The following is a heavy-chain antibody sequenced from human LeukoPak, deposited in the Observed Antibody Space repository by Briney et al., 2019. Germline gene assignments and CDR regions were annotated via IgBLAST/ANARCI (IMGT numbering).Heavy chain of an antibody. V-gene: IGHV4-61*02. CDR3: ARGYYDSSGYHNWFDP. CDR1: GGSISSGSYY. J-gene: IGHJ5*02. Sequence: PSHTLSLTCTVSGGSISSGSYYWSWIRQPAGKGLEWIGRIYTSGSTNYNPSLKSRVTISVDTSKNQFSLKLSSVTAADTAVYYCARGYYDSSGYHNWFDPWGQGTLVTVSS. CDR2: IYTSGST. D-gene: IGHD3-22*01.